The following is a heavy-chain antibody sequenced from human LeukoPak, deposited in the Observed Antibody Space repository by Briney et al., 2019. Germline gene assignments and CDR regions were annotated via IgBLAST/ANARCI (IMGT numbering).Heavy chain of an antibody. V-gene: IGHV4-59*08. CDR3: ARSPPGWYYDNSGQYYFDT. Sequence: PSETLSLTCTVSGGSISGYYWSWIRPSPGKRLAWVAYISFTGNTNYNPSLKSRVTISLDTPKTHFSLTLSSLTAADTAVYYCARSPPGWYYDNSGQYYFDTWGQGALVTVSS. CDR2: ISFTGNT. J-gene: IGHJ4*02. CDR1: GGSISGYY. D-gene: IGHD3-22*01.